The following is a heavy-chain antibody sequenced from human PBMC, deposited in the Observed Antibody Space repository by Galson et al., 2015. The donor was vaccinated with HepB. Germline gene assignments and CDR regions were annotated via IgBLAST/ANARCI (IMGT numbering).Heavy chain of an antibody. CDR1: GYSFTSYW. V-gene: IGHV5-10-1*01. CDR2: IDPSDSYT. CDR3: ARVSSSSEIPEIVDY. Sequence: QSGAEVKKPGESLKISCKGSGYSFTSYWIGWVRQMPGKDLEWMGRIDPSDSYTNYSPSFQGHVTISADKSISTAYLQWSSLKASDTAMYYYARVSSSSEIPEIVDYWGQGTLVTVSS. J-gene: IGHJ4*02. D-gene: IGHD6-13*01.